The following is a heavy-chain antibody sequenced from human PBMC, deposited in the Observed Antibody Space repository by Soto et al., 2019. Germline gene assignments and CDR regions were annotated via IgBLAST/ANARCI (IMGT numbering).Heavy chain of an antibody. CDR3: ARELLKDYFDY. J-gene: IGHJ4*02. CDR2: IWYDGSNK. V-gene: IGHV3-33*01. Sequence: QVQLVESGGGVVQPGRSLRLSCAASGFTFSSYGMHWVRQAPGKGLEWVAVIWYDGSNKYYADSVKGRFTISRDNSKNTLYLQMNSLRAEDTAVYYCARELLKDYFDYWGQGTLVTVSS. CDR1: GFTFSSYG.